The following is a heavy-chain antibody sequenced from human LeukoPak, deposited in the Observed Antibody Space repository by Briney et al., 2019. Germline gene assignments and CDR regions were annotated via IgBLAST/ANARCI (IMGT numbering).Heavy chain of an antibody. CDR1: GFTFSDYY. CDR2: ISSSGSTI. V-gene: IGHV3-11*01. CDR3: GFGRYYYGMDV. D-gene: IGHD3-10*01. Sequence: PGGSLRLSCAASGFTFSDYYMSWIRQAPGKGLEWVSYISSSGSTIYYADSVKGRFTISRYNAKNSLSLQMNSLRAEDTAVYYCGFGRYYYGMDVWGQGTTVTVSS. J-gene: IGHJ6*02.